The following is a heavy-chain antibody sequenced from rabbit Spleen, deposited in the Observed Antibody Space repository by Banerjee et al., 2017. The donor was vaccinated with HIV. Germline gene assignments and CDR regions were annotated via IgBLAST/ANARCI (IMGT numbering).Heavy chain of an antibody. CDR1: GFSFSDRDV. CDR3: ARDTGSSFSTYGMDL. CDR2: INASTGKP. D-gene: IGHD8-1*01. V-gene: IGHV1S45*01. J-gene: IGHJ6*01. Sequence: QEQLVESGGGLVQPEGSLTLTCKASGFSFSDRDVMCWVRQAPGKGLEWIACINASTGKPVYATWASGRFTISRTSSTTVTLQVTRLTAADTATYFCARDTGSSFSTYGMDLWGQGTLVTVS.